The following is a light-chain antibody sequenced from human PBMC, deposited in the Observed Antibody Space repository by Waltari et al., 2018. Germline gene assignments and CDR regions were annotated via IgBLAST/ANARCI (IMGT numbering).Light chain of an antibody. V-gene: IGKV1-5*03. CDR1: QSISGW. J-gene: IGKJ5*01. Sequence: DIQMTQSPSTLSAYVGDRVTVTCRASQSISGWLAWYQQKPGKVPKLLIQKASTLESGVPSRFSGSGSGTEFTLTISSLQPDDFATYYCQQYDSDSITFGQGTRLEIK. CDR3: QQYDSDSIT. CDR2: KAS.